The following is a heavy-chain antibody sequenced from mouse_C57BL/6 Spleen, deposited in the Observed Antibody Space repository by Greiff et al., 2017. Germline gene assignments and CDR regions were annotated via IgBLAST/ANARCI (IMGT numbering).Heavy chain of an antibody. J-gene: IGHJ2*01. CDR3: AREGAITTVAFDY. CDR1: GYSITSGYY. D-gene: IGHD1-1*01. CDR2: ISYDGSN. V-gene: IGHV3-6*01. Sequence: EVKLEESGPGLVKPSQSLSLTCSVTGYSITSGYYWNWIRQFPGNKLEWMGYISYDGSNNYNPSLKNRISITRDTSKNQFFLKLNSVTTEDTATYYCAREGAITTVAFDYWGQGTTLTVSS.